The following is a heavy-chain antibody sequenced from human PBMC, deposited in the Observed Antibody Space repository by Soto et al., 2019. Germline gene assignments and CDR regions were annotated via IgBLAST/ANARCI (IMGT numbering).Heavy chain of an antibody. D-gene: IGHD1-7*01. CDR2: IYSDGST. Sequence: PGGSLRLSCAASGLTVSGSYMTWVRQVPGMGLQWVSVIYSDGSTYYADSVKGRFSISKDIAKNMLYLQMNSLRAEDTAVYYCAKGGAGLALSVITGTIARSATSFDYWGQGTLVTVSS. CDR1: GLTVSGSY. CDR3: AKGGAGLALSVITGTIARSATSFDY. V-gene: IGHV3-53*01. J-gene: IGHJ4*02.